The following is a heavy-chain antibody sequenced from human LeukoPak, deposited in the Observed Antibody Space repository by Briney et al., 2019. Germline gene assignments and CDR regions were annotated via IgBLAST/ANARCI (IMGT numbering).Heavy chain of an antibody. V-gene: IGHV1-2*06. D-gene: IGHD3-22*01. CDR2: INPNSGGT. J-gene: IGHJ4*02. CDR3: ARDLVLSPQTYYYDSSGYYEDY. CDR1: GYTFTGYY. Sequence: ASVKVSCKASGYTFTGYYMHWVRQAPGQGLEWMGRINPNSGGTNYAQKFQGRVTMTRDTSISTAYMGLSRLRSDDTAVYYCARDLVLSPQTYYYDSSGYYEDYWGQGTLVTVSS.